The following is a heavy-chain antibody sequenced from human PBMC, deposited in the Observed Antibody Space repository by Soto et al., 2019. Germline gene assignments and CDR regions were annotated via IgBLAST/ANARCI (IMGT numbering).Heavy chain of an antibody. CDR3: AASGCPLLGIYYYYGMEV. CDR1: GFTFSSYA. D-gene: IGHD7-27*01. Sequence: GGSLRLSCAASGFTFSSYAMSWVRQAPGKGLEWVSGISGSGGSTYYADSVKGRFTISRDNSKNTLYLQMNSLRAEDTAVYYCAASGCPLLGIYYYYGMEVWGKGTRVTVS. CDR2: ISGSGGST. V-gene: IGHV3-23*01. J-gene: IGHJ6*04.